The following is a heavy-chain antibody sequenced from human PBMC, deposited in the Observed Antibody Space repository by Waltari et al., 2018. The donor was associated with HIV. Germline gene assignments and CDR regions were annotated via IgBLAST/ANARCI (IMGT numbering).Heavy chain of an antibody. Sequence: QVLLQESGPGLVKPSETLSLTCTVSGASITSYYWTWIRPPPGKGLEWIGYIYYSGSTNYNPSLKSRATISVDTSKNQVSRKLSSVTAADTAVYYCASRGMHYYDSSGYYSWGQGTLVTVSS. D-gene: IGHD3-22*01. J-gene: IGHJ4*02. V-gene: IGHV4-59*01. CDR3: ASRGMHYYDSSGYYS. CDR2: IYYSGST. CDR1: GASITSYY.